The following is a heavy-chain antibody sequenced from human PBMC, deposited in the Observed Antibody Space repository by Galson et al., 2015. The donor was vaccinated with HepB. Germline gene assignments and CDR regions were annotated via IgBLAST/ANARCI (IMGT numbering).Heavy chain of an antibody. CDR1: GFTFSSHW. D-gene: IGHD6-13*01. J-gene: IGHJ6*02. CDR2: IKHDGSEK. Sequence: SLSLSCAATGFTFSSHWMSWVRQAPGKGLEWVANIKHDGSEKYYVDSVKGRLTISRDNAKNSLYLQINSLIAEDTAVYYCARDSSSWYYYYGMDVWGQGTTVTFSS. V-gene: IGHV3-7*03. CDR3: ARDSSSWYYYYGMDV.